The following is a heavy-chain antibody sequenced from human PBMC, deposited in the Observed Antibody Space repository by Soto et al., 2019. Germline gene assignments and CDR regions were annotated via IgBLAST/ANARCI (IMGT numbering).Heavy chain of an antibody. CDR2: ISAYNGNT. CDR3: AATRTAIQELDY. J-gene: IGHJ4*02. Sequence: ASVKVSCKASGYTFTSYGISWVRQAPGQGLEWMGWISAYNGNTNYAQKLQGRVTMTTDTSTSTAYMELRSLRSDDTAVYYCAATRTAIQELDYWGQGTLVTVSS. D-gene: IGHD2-21*02. CDR1: GYTFTSYG. V-gene: IGHV1-18*01.